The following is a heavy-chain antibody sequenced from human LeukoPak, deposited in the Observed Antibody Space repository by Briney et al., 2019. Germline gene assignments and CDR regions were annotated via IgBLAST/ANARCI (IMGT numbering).Heavy chain of an antibody. D-gene: IGHD5-18*01. CDR1: GGSISSGGYY. J-gene: IGHJ4*02. V-gene: IGHV4-31*03. CDR2: IYCSGST. CDR3: ARSGIQLWLPEN. Sequence: SETLSLTCTVSGGSISSGGYYWSWIRQHPGKGLEWIGYIYCSGSTYYNPSLKSRVTISVDTSKNQFSLKLSSVTAADTAVYYCARSGIQLWLPENWGQGTLVTVSS.